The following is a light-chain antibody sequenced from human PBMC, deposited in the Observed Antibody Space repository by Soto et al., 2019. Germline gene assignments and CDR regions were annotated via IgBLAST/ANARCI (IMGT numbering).Light chain of an antibody. CDR1: QSVSSSY. J-gene: IGKJ4*01. Sequence: EIVLTQSPGTLSLSPGERATLSCRASQSVSSSYLAWYQQKPGQAPRLLIYGASSRATGIPDRFSGSGSGTDFTPTISRLQPEDFAVYYYQQYGNSSPGFTFGGGTKVEIK. CDR3: QQYGNSSPGFT. V-gene: IGKV3-20*01. CDR2: GAS.